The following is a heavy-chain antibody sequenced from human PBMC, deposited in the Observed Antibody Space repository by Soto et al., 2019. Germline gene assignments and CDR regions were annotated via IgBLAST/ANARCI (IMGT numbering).Heavy chain of an antibody. Sequence: SETLSLTCSILGDSISDTRFYWGWVRQSPEKGLEWIGSISHDGHAYYNPSLKSRVTLFADTSRNQFSLTMKSVTVADTALYFCARVADSSLDHWGQGTLVTVSS. CDR3: ARVADSSLDH. CDR2: ISHDGHA. V-gene: IGHV4-39*02. CDR1: GDSISDTRFY. J-gene: IGHJ4*02.